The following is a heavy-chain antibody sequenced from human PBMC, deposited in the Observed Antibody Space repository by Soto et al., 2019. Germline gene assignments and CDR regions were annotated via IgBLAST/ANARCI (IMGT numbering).Heavy chain of an antibody. V-gene: IGHV3-73*02. Sequence: EVQLVESGGGLVQPGGSLKLSCAASGFTFSGSAMHWVRQASGKGLEWVGRIRSKANSYATAYAVSVKGRFTISRDDSRNTAYLQMNSLKPEDTAVYYCARGVYDFWSGHPKRLDYWGQGTVVTVSS. J-gene: IGHJ4*02. D-gene: IGHD3-3*01. CDR1: GFTFSGSA. CDR3: ARGVYDFWSGHPKRLDY. CDR2: IRSKANSYAT.